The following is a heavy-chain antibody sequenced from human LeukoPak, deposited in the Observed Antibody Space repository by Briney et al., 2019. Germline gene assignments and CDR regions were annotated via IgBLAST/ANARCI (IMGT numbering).Heavy chain of an antibody. CDR3: ATLGLKGGY. CDR2: INHSGST. CDR1: GGSFSGYY. D-gene: IGHD3-16*01. V-gene: IGHV4-34*01. Sequence: SETLSLTCAVYGGSFSGYYWSWNRQPPGKGLEWIGEINHSGSTNYNPSLKSRVTISVDTSKNQFSLKLSSVTAADTAVYYCATLGLKGGYWGQGTLVTVSS. J-gene: IGHJ4*02.